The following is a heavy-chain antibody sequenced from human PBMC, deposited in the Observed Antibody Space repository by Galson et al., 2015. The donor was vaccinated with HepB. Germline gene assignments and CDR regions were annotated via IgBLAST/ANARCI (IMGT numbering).Heavy chain of an antibody. J-gene: IGHJ6*03. Sequence: LRLSYAASGFTFSTYSMNWVRQAPGKGLEWVSSISSSSSYIYYADSVKGRFTISRDNARNSLYLQMNSLRAEDTAVYYCARGAIFGVVAPHYMDVWGKGTTVTVSS. D-gene: IGHD3-3*01. CDR3: ARGAIFGVVAPHYMDV. V-gene: IGHV3-21*04. CDR2: ISSSSSYI. CDR1: GFTFSTYS.